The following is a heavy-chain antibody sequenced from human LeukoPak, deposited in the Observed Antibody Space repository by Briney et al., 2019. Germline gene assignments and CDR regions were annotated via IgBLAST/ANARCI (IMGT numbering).Heavy chain of an antibody. Sequence: GGFLRLSCAASGFTFSSHWMHWVRQPPGKGLEWVANIKQDGSEKYYVDSVKGRFTISRDNAKNSLYLQMNSLRAEDTAVYYCAREEGAIVVVTAINYYYYMDVWGKGTTVTVSS. CDR1: GFTFSSHW. CDR3: AREEGAIVVVTAINYYYYMDV. D-gene: IGHD2-21*02. V-gene: IGHV3-7*01. J-gene: IGHJ6*03. CDR2: IKQDGSEK.